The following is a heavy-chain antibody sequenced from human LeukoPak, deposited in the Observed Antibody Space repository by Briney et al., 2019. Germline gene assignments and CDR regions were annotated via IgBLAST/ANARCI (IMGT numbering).Heavy chain of an antibody. J-gene: IGHJ4*02. CDR3: AKDSGSGWYEDYFDY. D-gene: IGHD6-19*01. Sequence: GRSLRLSCAASGFTFDDYAMHWVRQAPGKGLEWVSGISWNSGSIGCADSVKGRFTISRDNAKNSLYLQMNSLRAEDTALYYCAKDSGSGWYEDYFDYWGQGTLVTVSS. CDR2: ISWNSGSI. CDR1: GFTFDDYA. V-gene: IGHV3-9*01.